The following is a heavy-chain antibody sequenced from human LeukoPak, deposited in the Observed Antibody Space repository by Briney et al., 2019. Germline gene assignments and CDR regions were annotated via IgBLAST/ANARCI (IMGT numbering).Heavy chain of an antibody. CDR1: GYSISSGYY. D-gene: IGHD3-9*01. Sequence: SETLSLTCTVSGYSISSGYYWGWIRQPPGKGLEWIGRIYHSWSTYYNPSLKSRVTISVNTSKNQFSLKLSSVPAADTAVYYCARGRWYYDILTGTNDAFDIWGQGTMVTVSS. CDR2: IYHSWST. V-gene: IGHV4-38-2*02. J-gene: IGHJ3*02. CDR3: ARGRWYYDILTGTNDAFDI.